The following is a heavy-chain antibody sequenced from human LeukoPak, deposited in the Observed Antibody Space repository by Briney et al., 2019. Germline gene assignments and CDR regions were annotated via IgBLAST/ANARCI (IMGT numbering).Heavy chain of an antibody. CDR3: ARDGGSSGPENAFDI. Sequence: GASVKVSCKTSGYTFTSYDVNWVRQATGQGLEWMGYMNPNSGITGFAQKFQGRVTMTRDTSTSTVYMELSSLRSEDTAVYYCARDGGSSGPENAFDIWGQGTMVTVSS. J-gene: IGHJ3*02. CDR1: GYTFTSYD. CDR2: MNPNSGIT. D-gene: IGHD3-22*01. V-gene: IGHV1-8*01.